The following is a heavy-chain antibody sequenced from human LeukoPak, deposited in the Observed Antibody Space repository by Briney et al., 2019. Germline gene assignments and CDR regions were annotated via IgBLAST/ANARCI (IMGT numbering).Heavy chain of an antibody. CDR2: IRGKASGGTT. Sequence: PGGSLRLSCTASGFNFGDYAMTWVRQAPGKGLEWVGFIRGKASGGTTEYAASVKGRFTVSRDDSKSIAYLQMNSLKNEDTAIYYCTRDRGYQWLVPFDYWGHGTLVTVSS. J-gene: IGHJ4*01. D-gene: IGHD6-19*01. CDR3: TRDRGYQWLVPFDY. CDR1: GFNFGDYA. V-gene: IGHV3-49*04.